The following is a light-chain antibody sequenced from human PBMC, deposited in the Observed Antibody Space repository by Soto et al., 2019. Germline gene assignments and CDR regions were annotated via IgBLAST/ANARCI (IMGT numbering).Light chain of an antibody. CDR3: QHNNNWPPEGT. Sequence: EVVVTQSPATLSVSPGESVTLSCRASQSIRPNLAWYQHIPGQAPRLLMYSASLRATGIPARFSGSGSGTQFTLTISSLQSEDFGIYYCQHNNNWPPEGTFGPGTRVDVK. CDR1: QSIRPN. V-gene: IGKV3-15*01. CDR2: SAS. J-gene: IGKJ3*01.